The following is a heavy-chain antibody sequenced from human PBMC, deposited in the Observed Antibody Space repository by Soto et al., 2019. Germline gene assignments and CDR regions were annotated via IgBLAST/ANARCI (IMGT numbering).Heavy chain of an antibody. D-gene: IGHD2-2*01. CDR2: IYYSGST. CDR1: GGSISSGGYY. J-gene: IGHJ4*02. Sequence: PSETLSLTCSVSGGSISSGGYYWSWIRQHPGKGLEWIGYIYYSGSTYYNPSLKSRVTMSVXTSKNQFSLKLSAVTAADTAVYYFARDPWEYQPLQRYVVSWGQGTLVSVSS. V-gene: IGHV4-31*02. CDR3: ARDPWEYQPLQRYVVS.